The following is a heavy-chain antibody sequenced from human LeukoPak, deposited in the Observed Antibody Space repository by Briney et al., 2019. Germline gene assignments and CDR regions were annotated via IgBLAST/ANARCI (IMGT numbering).Heavy chain of an antibody. Sequence: PGRSLRLSCTASGFTFSGHAMHWVRQAPGKGLEWVTVISYHARDQFYADSVKGRFTVSRDNSRNTLYLQMNSLRTEDSVVYYCAAQPCINGICYLDYWGQGTLVTVSS. V-gene: IGHV3-30*04. CDR3: AAQPCINGICYLDY. CDR2: ISYHARDQ. J-gene: IGHJ4*02. D-gene: IGHD2-8*01. CDR1: GFTFSGHA.